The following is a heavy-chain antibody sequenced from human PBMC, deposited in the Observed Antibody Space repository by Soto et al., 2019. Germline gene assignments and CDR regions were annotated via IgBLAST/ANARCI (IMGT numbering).Heavy chain of an antibody. J-gene: IGHJ6*02. D-gene: IGHD2-15*01. CDR2: IVVGSGNT. CDR1: GFTFTSSA. V-gene: IGHV1-58*01. CDR3: AAGYCSGGSCSPYYYYGMDV. Sequence: QMQLVQSGPEVKKPGTSVKVSCKASGFTFTSSAVQWVRQARGQRLEWIGWIVVGSGNTNYAQKFQERVTITRDMSTSTAYMELSSLRSEDTAVYYCAAGYCSGGSCSPYYYYGMDVWGQGTTVTVSS.